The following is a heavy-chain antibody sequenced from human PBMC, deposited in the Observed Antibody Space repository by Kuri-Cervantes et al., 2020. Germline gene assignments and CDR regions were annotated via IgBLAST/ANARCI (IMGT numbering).Heavy chain of an antibody. CDR3: ARDATGDCSGGSWYSGNAFDI. J-gene: IGHJ3*02. V-gene: IGHV1-8*01. CDR2: MNPNSGNT. CDR1: GYTFSSYD. Sequence: ASVKVSCKASGYTFSSYDINWVRQATGQGLEWMGWMNPNSGNTGYAQKFQGRVTMTRNTSISTAYMELSSLRSEDTAVYYCARDATGDCSGGSWYSGNAFDIWGQGTMVTVSS. D-gene: IGHD2-15*01.